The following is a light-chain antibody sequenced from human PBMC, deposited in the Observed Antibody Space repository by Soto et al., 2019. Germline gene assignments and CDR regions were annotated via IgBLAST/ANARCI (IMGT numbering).Light chain of an antibody. J-gene: IGKJ1*01. CDR3: QQRSNWPRT. CDR1: QSVSSY. CDR2: DAS. V-gene: IGKV3-11*01. Sequence: EIVLTQSPGTLSLSPGERATLSCWASQSVSSYLAWYQQKPGQAPRLLIYDASNRATGIPARFSGSGSGTDFTLTISSLEPEDFALYYCQQRSNWPRTVGQGTKVEIK.